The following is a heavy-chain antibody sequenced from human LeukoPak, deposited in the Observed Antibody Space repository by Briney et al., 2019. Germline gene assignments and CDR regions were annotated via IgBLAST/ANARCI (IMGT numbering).Heavy chain of an antibody. CDR3: ARRRRASSSTSREWFDY. D-gene: IGHD2-2*01. V-gene: IGHV4-39*01. Sequence: PSETLTLTCTVSGGSISSSKTYYWGWIRQPPGKGLEWIGSIYYSGSTYYNPSLKSRVTISVDTSKNQFSLKLSSVTAADTAVYYCARRRRASSSTSREWFDYWGQGTLVTVSS. CDR2: IYYSGST. CDR1: GGSISSSKTYY. J-gene: IGHJ4*02.